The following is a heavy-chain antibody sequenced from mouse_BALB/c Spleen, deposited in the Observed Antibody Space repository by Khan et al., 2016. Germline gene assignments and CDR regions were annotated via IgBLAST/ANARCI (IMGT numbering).Heavy chain of an antibody. CDR2: ISYSGST. CDR3: ARSDYGDKDAMDY. D-gene: IGHD1-1*01. V-gene: IGHV3-2*02. CDR1: GYSITSDYA. Sequence: EVKLGESGPGLVKPSQSLSLTCTVTGYSITSDYAWNWIRQFPGNRLEWMGYISYSGSTSYNPSLKSRISITRDTSKNQFFLQLNSVTSEDTATYYCARSDYGDKDAMDYWGQGTSVTVSS. J-gene: IGHJ4*01.